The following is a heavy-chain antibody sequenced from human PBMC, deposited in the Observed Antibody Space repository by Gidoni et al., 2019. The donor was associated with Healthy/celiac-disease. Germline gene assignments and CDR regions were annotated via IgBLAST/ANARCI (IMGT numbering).Heavy chain of an antibody. V-gene: IGHV3-23*01. Sequence: EVQLLESGGGLVQPGGSLRLSCAASGFTFSSYAMSLVRQAPGKGLEWVSAISGSGGSTYYADSVKGRFTISRDNSKNTLYLQMNSLRAEDTAVYYCAKGGTYYYDSSGYYYLGDYYFDYWGQGTLVTVSA. D-gene: IGHD3-22*01. J-gene: IGHJ4*02. CDR1: GFTFSSYA. CDR3: AKGGTYYYDSSGYYYLGDYYFDY. CDR2: ISGSGGST.